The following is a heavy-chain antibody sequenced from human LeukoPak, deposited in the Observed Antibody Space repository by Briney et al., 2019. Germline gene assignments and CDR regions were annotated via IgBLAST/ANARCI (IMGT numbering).Heavy chain of an antibody. CDR3: ATASTYYDILTGYPTYYYYGMDV. V-gene: IGHV1-24*01. J-gene: IGHJ6*02. CDR1: GYTLTELS. CDR2: FDPEDGET. D-gene: IGHD3-9*01. Sequence: ASVTVSCKVSGYTLTELSMHWVRQAPGKGLEWMGGFDPEDGETIYAQKFQGRVTMTEETSTDTAYMELSRLRSEDTAVYYCATASTYYDILTGYPTYYYYGMDVWGQGTTVTVSS.